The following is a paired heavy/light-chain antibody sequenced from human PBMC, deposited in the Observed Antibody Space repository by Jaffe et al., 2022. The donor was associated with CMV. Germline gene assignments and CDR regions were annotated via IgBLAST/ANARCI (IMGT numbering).Light chain of an antibody. CDR3: NSRDSSGKRDV. CDR2: GKN. CDR1: SLRSYY. J-gene: IGLJ1*01. V-gene: IGLV3-19*01. Sequence: SSELTQDPAVSVALGQTVRITCQGDSLRSYYASWYQQKPGQAPVLVIYGKNNRPSGIPDRFSGSSSGNTASLTITGAQAEDEADYYCNSRDSSGKRDVFGTGTKVTVL.
Heavy chain of an antibody. CDR2: ISHSGST. J-gene: IGHJ5*01. Sequence: QVQLQQWGAGLLKPSETLSLTCAVYGGSFNNYYWSWIRQPPGKGLEWIGEISHSGSTNYNPSLKSRVTISVDTSKNQFSLNLYSVTAADTAVYYCARGQQLGSYNWFDSWGQGTLVTVSS. CDR3: ARGQQLGSYNWFDS. CDR1: GGSFNNYY. V-gene: IGHV4-34*01. D-gene: IGHD6-13*01.